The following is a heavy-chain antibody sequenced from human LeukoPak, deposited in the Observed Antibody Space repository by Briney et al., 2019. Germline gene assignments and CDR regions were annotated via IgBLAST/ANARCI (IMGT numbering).Heavy chain of an antibody. CDR3: ARRVRSSGWYYYYYYMDV. CDR2: INHSGST. V-gene: IGHV4-34*01. D-gene: IGHD6-19*01. J-gene: IGHJ6*03. CDR1: GDFFSGYY. Sequence: SETLSLTCAVYGDFFSGYYWSWIRQPPGEGLEWIGEINHSGSTNYNPSLKSRVTISLDTSKNQCSLKLSSVTAADTAVYYCARRVRSSGWYYYYYYMDVWGKGTTVTISS.